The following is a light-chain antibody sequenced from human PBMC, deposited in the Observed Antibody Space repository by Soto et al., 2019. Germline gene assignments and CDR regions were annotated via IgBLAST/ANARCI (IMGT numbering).Light chain of an antibody. CDR3: NSYTNSGTFGV. V-gene: IGLV2-14*01. CDR2: EVS. Sequence: QSALTQPASVSGSPGQSITISCTGTSSDVGGYNHVSWYQQHSGKVPKVIIYEVSNRPSGVSDRFSGSKSGNTASLTISGLQPEDEADYYCNSYTNSGTFGVFGGGTKLTVL. J-gene: IGLJ3*02. CDR1: SSDVGGYNH.